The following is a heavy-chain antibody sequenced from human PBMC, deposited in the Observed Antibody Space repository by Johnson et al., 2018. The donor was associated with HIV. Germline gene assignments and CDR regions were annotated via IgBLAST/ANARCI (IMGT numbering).Heavy chain of an antibody. CDR3: ARDWELGAFDI. CDR1: GFDFSSSW. J-gene: IGHJ3*02. V-gene: IGHV3-74*01. D-gene: IGHD1-7*01. CDR2: IRNDGSVT. Sequence: QLVESGGGLVQPGGSLRLSCAASGFDFSSSWMHWVRQAPGKGLVWVSRIRNDGSVTTYADSVKGRFFISRDNSKNTLYLQMNSLRAKDTAVYYCARDWELGAFDIWGQGTMVTVSS.